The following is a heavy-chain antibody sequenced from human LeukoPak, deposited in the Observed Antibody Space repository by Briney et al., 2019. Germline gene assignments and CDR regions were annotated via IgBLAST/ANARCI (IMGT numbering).Heavy chain of an antibody. V-gene: IGHV1-2*02. CDR1: GYTFTGYY. CDR3: ARGFLWFGEFYDWFDP. J-gene: IGHJ5*02. D-gene: IGHD3-10*01. CDR2: INPNSGGT. Sequence: ASVKVSCKASGYTFTGYYMHWVRQAPGQGLEWMGWINPNSGGTNYAQKFQVRGTMTRDTSISTAYVELSSLRSEDTAVYYCARGFLWFGEFYDWFDPWGQGTLVTVSS.